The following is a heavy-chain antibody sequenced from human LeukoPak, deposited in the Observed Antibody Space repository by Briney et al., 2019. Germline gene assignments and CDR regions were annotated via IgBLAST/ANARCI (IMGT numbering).Heavy chain of an antibody. Sequence: SETLSLTCTVSGGSMSSYYWSWIRQPAGKGLEWIGRIYTSGSTNYNPSLKSRVTMSVDTSKNQFSLKLSSVTAADTAVYYCARYPSLYSSSWYAFDIWGQGTMVTVSS. CDR1: GGSMSSYY. V-gene: IGHV4-4*07. D-gene: IGHD6-13*01. J-gene: IGHJ3*02. CDR3: ARYPSLYSSSWYAFDI. CDR2: IYTSGST.